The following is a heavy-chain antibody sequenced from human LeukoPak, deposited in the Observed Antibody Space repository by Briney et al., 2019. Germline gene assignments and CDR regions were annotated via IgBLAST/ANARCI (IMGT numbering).Heavy chain of an antibody. CDR2: VNPNTGGT. CDR1: GYTFTGYY. J-gene: IGHJ4*02. V-gene: IGHV1-2*02. Sequence: ASVKISCKTSGYTFTGYYINWVRQAPGQAPEWVGWVNPNTGGTRYAQKFQGRVTMTRDTSITTAFMELRGLTFDDTAVFYCVREAGPLDWGQGTLVTVSS. CDR3: VREAGPLD.